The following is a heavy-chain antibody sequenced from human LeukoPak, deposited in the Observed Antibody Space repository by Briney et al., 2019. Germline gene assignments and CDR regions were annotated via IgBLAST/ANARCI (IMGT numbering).Heavy chain of an antibody. CDR1: GFTFNNYA. D-gene: IGHD3-10*02. J-gene: IGHJ6*04. CDR2: IGGNGGGT. CDR3: AELGITMIGGV. Sequence: GGSLRLSCAASGFTFNNYAMSWVRQAPGKGLEWVSAIGGNGGGTYYADSVKGRFTISRDNAKNSLYLQMNSLRAEDTAVYYCAELGITMIGGVWGKGTTVTISS. V-gene: IGHV3-23*01.